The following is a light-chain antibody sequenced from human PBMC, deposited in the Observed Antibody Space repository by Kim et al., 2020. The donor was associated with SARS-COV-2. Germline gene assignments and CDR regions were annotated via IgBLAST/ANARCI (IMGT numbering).Light chain of an antibody. J-gene: IGKJ2*03. CDR3: MQGLQIPGS. CDR1: QSLLHSNGYNY. CDR2: LGS. V-gene: IGKV2-28*01. Sequence: EPAYISCRSSQSLLHSNGYNYLDWYFQKPGQSPQLLIYLGSNRASGVPDRFSGSGSGTDFTLKISRVEAEDVGVYYCMQGLQIPGSFGQGTKLEI.